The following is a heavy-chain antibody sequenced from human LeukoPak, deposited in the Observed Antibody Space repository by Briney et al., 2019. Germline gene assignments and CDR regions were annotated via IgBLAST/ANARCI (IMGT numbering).Heavy chain of an antibody. J-gene: IGHJ4*02. CDR1: GGSISSGGYS. CDR2: VSYSGTT. CDR3: AKLTCSSTFCPLDY. D-gene: IGHD2-2*01. Sequence: TLSLTCAVSGGSISSGGYSWSWIRQPPGKGLEWIGTVSYSGTTYYSPSLKSRVTISVDTSKNQFSLRLTSVTAADTALYYCAKLTCSSTFCPLDYWGQGTLVTVSS. V-gene: IGHV4-30-2*03.